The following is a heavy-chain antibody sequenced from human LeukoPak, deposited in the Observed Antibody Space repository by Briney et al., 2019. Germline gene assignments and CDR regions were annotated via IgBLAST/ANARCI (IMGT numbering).Heavy chain of an antibody. CDR2: IYYSGST. CDR1: GGSISSYY. Sequence: SETLSLTCTASGGSISSYYWSWIRQPPGKGLEWIGYIYYSGSTNYNPSLKSRVTISVDTSKNQFSLKLSSVTAADTAVYYCARTQGATRGYYYGMDVWGQGTTVTVSS. V-gene: IGHV4-59*01. D-gene: IGHD1-26*01. CDR3: ARTQGATRGYYYGMDV. J-gene: IGHJ6*02.